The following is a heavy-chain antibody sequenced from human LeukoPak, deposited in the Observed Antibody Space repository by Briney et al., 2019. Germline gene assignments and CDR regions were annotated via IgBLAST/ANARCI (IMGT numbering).Heavy chain of an antibody. D-gene: IGHD3-22*01. Sequence: SQTLSLTCAISGDSVSSNSAAWNWIRQSPSRGPEWLGRTYYRSKWYNDYAVSVRSRITIKPDTSKSQFSLQLNSVTPEDTAVYYCARDKYYDTSASYYFDYWGQGTPVTVSS. V-gene: IGHV6-1*01. CDR3: ARDKYYDTSASYYFDY. CDR2: TYYRSKWYN. J-gene: IGHJ4*02. CDR1: GDSVSSNSAA.